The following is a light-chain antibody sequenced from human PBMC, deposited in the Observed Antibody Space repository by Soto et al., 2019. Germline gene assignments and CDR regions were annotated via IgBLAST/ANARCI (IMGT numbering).Light chain of an antibody. CDR3: QQYDSYWT. Sequence: DIQMTQSPSTLSASVGDRVTITCRASQSINSWLAWYQQKPGKAPKLLIYKASSFESGVPSRFSGSGSGTEFTLTITSLQPEDFATYYCQQYDSYWTFGQGTKVEI. J-gene: IGKJ1*01. CDR2: KAS. CDR1: QSINSW. V-gene: IGKV1-5*03.